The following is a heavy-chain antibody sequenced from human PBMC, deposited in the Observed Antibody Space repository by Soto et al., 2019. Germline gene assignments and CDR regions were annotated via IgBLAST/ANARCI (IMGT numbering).Heavy chain of an antibody. J-gene: IGHJ3*02. D-gene: IGHD3-22*01. Sequence: PGESLKISCKGFGYNFTNYWIGWVRQMPGKGLEWMGIIYPGDSDISYSPSFQGQVIISADKSISTAYLQWSSLKASDTAMYYCAILTSYIHSRGYYNRHDDFDIWGQGAMVTV. V-gene: IGHV5-51*01. CDR2: IYPGDSDI. CDR1: GYNFTNYW. CDR3: AILTSYIHSRGYYNRHDDFDI.